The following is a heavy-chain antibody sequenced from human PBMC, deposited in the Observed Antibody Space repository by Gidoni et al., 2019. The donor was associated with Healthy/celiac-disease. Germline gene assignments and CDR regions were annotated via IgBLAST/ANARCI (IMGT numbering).Heavy chain of an antibody. CDR2: ISGSGGST. J-gene: IGHJ4*02. CDR1: GFTFSSYA. D-gene: IGHD3-22*01. Sequence: EVQLLESGGGLVQPGGSLGLSCAASGFTFSSYAMSWVRQAPGKGLEWVSAISGSGGSTYYADSVKGRFTISRDNSKNTLYLQMNSLRAEDTAVYYCAKGRVFHYYDSSGYEGTSPSFDYWGQGTLVTVSS. V-gene: IGHV3-23*01. CDR3: AKGRVFHYYDSSGYEGTSPSFDY.